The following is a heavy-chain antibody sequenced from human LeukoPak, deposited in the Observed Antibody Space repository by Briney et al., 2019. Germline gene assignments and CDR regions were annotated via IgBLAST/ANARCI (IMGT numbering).Heavy chain of an antibody. CDR2: IYSGGST. V-gene: IGHV3-53*01. CDR3: ARGPGNPTRNDY. J-gene: IGHJ4*02. CDR1: GFTVSSNY. Sequence: GGSLRLSCAASGFTVSSNYMSWVRQAPGKGLEWVSVIYSGGSTYYADPVKGRFTISRDNAENSLYLQMNSLRVEDTAVYYCARGPGNPTRNDYWGQGTLVTVSS.